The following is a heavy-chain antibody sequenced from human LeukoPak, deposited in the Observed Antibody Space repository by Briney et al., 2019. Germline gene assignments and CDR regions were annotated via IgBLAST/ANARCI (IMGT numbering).Heavy chain of an antibody. CDR1: GFIFSNYW. CDR3: ASGYRTFDY. V-gene: IGHV3-7*03. CDR2: IKQDGSEK. J-gene: IGHJ4*02. Sequence: GGSLRLSCAASGFIFSNYWMSWVRQAPGKGLEWVANIKQDGSEKYYVDSVKGRSTISRDNAKNSLYLQMSSLRAEDTALYYCASGYRTFDYWGQGTLVTVSS. D-gene: IGHD5-24*01.